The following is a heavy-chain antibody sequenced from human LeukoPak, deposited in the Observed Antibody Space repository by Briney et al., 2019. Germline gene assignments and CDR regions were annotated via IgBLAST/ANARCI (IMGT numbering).Heavy chain of an antibody. Sequence: SGGSLRLSCEVSGFTFSNSWMNWVRQARGKGLEWVANIKGDGSKRYYLDSVEGRFTISRDNAKNSLYLQMNSLRAEDTAVYYCARDVSVEPAQDVWVDAFDIWGQGTMVTVSS. CDR2: IKGDGSKR. CDR3: ARDVSVEPAQDVWVDAFDI. CDR1: GFTFSNSW. J-gene: IGHJ3*02. D-gene: IGHD3-16*01. V-gene: IGHV3-7*03.